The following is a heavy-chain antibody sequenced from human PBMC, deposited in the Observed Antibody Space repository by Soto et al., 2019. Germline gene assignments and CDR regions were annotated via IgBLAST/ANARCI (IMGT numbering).Heavy chain of an antibody. J-gene: IGHJ6*02. V-gene: IGHV4-34*01. CDR2: INHSGST. CDR1: GGSFSGYY. CDR3: ARGRYYYGSGSYRTRYYGMDV. D-gene: IGHD3-10*01. Sequence: PSETLSLTCAVYGGSFSGYYWSWIRQPPGKGLEWIGEINHSGSTNYNPSLKSRVTISVDTSKNQFSLKLSSVTAADTAVYYCARGRYYYGSGSYRTRYYGMDVWGQGTMVTVSS.